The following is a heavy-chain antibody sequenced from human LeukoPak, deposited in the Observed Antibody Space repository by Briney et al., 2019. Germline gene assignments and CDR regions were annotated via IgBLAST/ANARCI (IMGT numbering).Heavy chain of an antibody. CDR3: ARYFDWPWAFDI. J-gene: IGHJ3*02. D-gene: IGHD3-9*01. Sequence: PSETLSLTCTVSGASISTYYWSWIRQSPGKGLEWIGYLYSRGSPNYNPSLKRRVTISVDTSKNQFSLRLSSVTAADTAVYYCARYFDWPWAFDIWGQGTMVTVSS. V-gene: IGHV4-59*01. CDR2: LYSRGSP. CDR1: GASISTYY.